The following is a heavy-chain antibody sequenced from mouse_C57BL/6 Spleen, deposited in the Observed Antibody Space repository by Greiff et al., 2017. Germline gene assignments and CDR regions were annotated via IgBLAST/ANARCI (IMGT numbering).Heavy chain of an antibody. CDR3: ARAYDYDRAMDY. J-gene: IGHJ4*01. CDR2: IYPGSGST. D-gene: IGHD2-4*01. Sequence: VQLQQPGAELVKPGASVKMSCKASGYTFTSYWITWVKQRPGQGLEWIGDIYPGSGSTNYNEKFKSKATLAVDTSSSTAYMQLISLTSEDSAVYYCARAYDYDRAMDYWGQGTSVTVSS. V-gene: IGHV1-55*01. CDR1: GYTFTSYW.